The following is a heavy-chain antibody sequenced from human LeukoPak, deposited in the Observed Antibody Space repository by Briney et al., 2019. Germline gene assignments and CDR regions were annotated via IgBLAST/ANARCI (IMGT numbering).Heavy chain of an antibody. CDR2: ISADGGST. D-gene: IGHD3-10*01. CDR1: GFTFSTYL. J-gene: IGHJ4*02. V-gene: IGHV3-64*01. CDR3: TTDRFG. Sequence: GGSLRLSCAASGFTFSTYLMHWVRQAPGKGLEFVSGISADGGSTYYSNSVVGRFTISRDNSKNTLYLQMGSLRTEDTAVYYCTTDRFGWGQGTLVTVSS.